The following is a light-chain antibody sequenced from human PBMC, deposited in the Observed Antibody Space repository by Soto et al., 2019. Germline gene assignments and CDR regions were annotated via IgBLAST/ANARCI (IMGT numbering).Light chain of an antibody. J-gene: IGKJ1*01. Sequence: DFQRTQSPSTLSASVGNRVTITCRASQSIDSWLAWYQQKPGKAPKFLIYQASHLESGVPSRFSGSGSGTEFTLTIISLQPDDFATYYCQQYRSYPWTFGQGTKVDIK. V-gene: IGKV1-5*03. CDR3: QQYRSYPWT. CDR2: QAS. CDR1: QSIDSW.